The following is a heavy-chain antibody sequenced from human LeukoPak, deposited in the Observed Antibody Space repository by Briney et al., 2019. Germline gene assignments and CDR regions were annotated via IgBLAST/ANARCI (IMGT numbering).Heavy chain of an antibody. J-gene: IGHJ3*02. CDR1: GFIVSSNY. V-gene: IGHV3-66*04. D-gene: IGHD4-23*01. CDR2: IYSGRST. Sequence: GGTLRLSCAASGFIVSSNYMSWVRQAPGKGLEWVSVIYSGRSTYYADSVKGRFTISRDNSKNTLSPQMNSLRAEDTAVYYCASQVYGGNSGAFDIWGQGTMVTVSS. CDR3: ASQVYGGNSGAFDI.